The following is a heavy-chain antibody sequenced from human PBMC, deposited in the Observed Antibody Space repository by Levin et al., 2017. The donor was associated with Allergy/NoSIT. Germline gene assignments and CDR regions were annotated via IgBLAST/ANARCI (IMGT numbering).Heavy chain of an antibody. Sequence: GESLKISCAASGFTFSSYSMNWVRQAPGKGLEWVSSISSSSSYIYYADSVKGRFTISRDNAKNSLYLQMNSLRAEDTAVYYCAREHSSGYLDYWGQGTLVTVSS. CDR2: ISSSSSYI. CDR1: GFTFSSYS. D-gene: IGHD3-22*01. CDR3: AREHSSGYLDY. V-gene: IGHV3-21*01. J-gene: IGHJ4*02.